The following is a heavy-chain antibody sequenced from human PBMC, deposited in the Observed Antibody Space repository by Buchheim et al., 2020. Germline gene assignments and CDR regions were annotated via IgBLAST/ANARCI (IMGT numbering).Heavy chain of an antibody. D-gene: IGHD2-21*02. CDR1: GFTFSSYA. J-gene: IGHJ4*02. CDR2: ISYDGSNK. V-gene: IGHV3-30*04. CDR3: ARDRVRIVVVTATRSYFDY. Sequence: QVQLVESGGGVVQPGRSLRLSCAASGFTFSSYAMHWVRQAPGKGLEWVAVISYDGSNKYYADSVQGRFTISRANSKNTLYLQMNSLRAEDTAVYYCARDRVRIVVVTATRSYFDYWGQGTL.